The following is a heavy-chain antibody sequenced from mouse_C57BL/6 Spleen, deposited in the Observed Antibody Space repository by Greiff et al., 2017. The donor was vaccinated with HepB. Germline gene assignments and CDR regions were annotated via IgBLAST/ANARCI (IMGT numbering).Heavy chain of an antibody. J-gene: IGHJ2*01. CDR2: IYPGDGDT. V-gene: IGHV1-82*01. CDR1: GYAFSSSW. Sequence: VQLQQSGPELVKPGASVKISCKASGYAFSSSWMNWVKQRPGKGLEWIGRIYPGDGDTNYNGKFKGKATLTADKSSSTAYMQLSSLTSEDSAVYFCARPYYYGSSHFDYWGQGTTLTVSS. D-gene: IGHD1-1*01. CDR3: ARPYYYGSSHFDY.